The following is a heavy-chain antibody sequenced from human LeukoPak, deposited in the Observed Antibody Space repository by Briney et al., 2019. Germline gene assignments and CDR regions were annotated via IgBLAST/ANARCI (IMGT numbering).Heavy chain of an antibody. CDR2: INHSGST. V-gene: IGHV4-34*01. CDR1: GGSFSGYY. Sequence: PSETLSLTCAVYGGSFSGYYWSWIRQPPGKGLEWIGEINHSGSTSYNPSLKSRVTISVDTSKNQFSLKLSSVTAADTAVYYCATLVDTAMVNYWFDPWGQGTLVTASS. CDR3: ATLVDTAMVNYWFDP. D-gene: IGHD5-18*01. J-gene: IGHJ5*02.